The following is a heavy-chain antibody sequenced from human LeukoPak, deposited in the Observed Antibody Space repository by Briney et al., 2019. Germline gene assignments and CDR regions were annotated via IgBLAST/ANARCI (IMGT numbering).Heavy chain of an antibody. J-gene: IGHJ6*03. V-gene: IGHV3-30*02. CDR3: AKTPVDCSSTSCYGYYYYYYMDV. Sequence: GGSLRLSCAASGFTFSSYGMHWVRQAPGKGLEWVAFIRYDGSIKYYADSVKGRFTISRDNSKNTLYLQMNSLRAEDTAVYYCAKTPVDCSSTSCYGYYYYYYMDVWGKGTTVTISS. CDR2: IRYDGSIK. CDR1: GFTFSSYG. D-gene: IGHD2-2*01.